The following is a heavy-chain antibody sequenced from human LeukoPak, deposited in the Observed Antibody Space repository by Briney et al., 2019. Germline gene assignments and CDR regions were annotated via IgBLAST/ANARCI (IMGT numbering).Heavy chain of an antibody. D-gene: IGHD4/OR15-4a*01. J-gene: IGHJ4*02. CDR2: ITTNGRST. V-gene: IGHV3-64D*06. CDR1: GFSFSTSA. Sequence: PGGSLRLPCSASGFSFSTSAMHWVRQALGKGPQFVSAITTNGRSTYYADSVKGRFTISRDNSKSTLDLQMSSLRAEDTAVYYCVRDLTWGQGTLVTVSS. CDR3: VRDLT.